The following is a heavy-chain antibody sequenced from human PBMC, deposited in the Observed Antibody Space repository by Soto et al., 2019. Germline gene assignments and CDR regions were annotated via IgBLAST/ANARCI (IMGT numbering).Heavy chain of an antibody. V-gene: IGHV1-69*13. CDR1: GGTFRSYS. Sequence: SVKVSCKASGGTFRSYSISWVRQAPGQGLEWMGGIIPIFDITNYAQKFQGRVTITADESTSTAYMELSSLGSDDTAVYYCARPDEGGYSSNHHYYYALDAWGQGTKVTVS. D-gene: IGHD3-22*01. CDR2: IIPIFDIT. CDR3: ARPDEGGYSSNHHYYYALDA. J-gene: IGHJ6*01.